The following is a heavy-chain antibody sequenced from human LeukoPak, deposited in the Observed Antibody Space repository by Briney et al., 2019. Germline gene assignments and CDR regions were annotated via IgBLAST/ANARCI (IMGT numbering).Heavy chain of an antibody. Sequence: GGSLRLSCAASGFTFSSYGMHWVRQAPGKGLEWVAVIWYDGSNKYYADSVKGRFTISRDNSKNTLYLQMNSLRAEDTAVYYCARDRDSSYYYYGMDVWGQGTTVTVSS. V-gene: IGHV3-33*01. CDR1: GFTFSSYG. D-gene: IGHD6-6*01. J-gene: IGHJ6*02. CDR2: IWYDGSNK. CDR3: ARDRDSSYYYYGMDV.